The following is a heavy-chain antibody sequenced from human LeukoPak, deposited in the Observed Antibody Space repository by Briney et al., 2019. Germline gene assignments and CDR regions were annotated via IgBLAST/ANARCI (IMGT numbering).Heavy chain of an antibody. D-gene: IGHD1-26*01. CDR3: ARGTYSSYYYYVMDV. V-gene: IGHV4-59*01. CDR2: IYYSGST. CDR1: GGSIRTYY. Sequence: SETLSLTCTVSGGSIRTYYWSWIRQPPGKGLEWIGHIYYSGSTNYNPSLKSRVTISVDTSKNQFSLNLTSVTAADTAVYYCARGTYSSYYYYVMDVWGQGTTVTVSS. J-gene: IGHJ6*02.